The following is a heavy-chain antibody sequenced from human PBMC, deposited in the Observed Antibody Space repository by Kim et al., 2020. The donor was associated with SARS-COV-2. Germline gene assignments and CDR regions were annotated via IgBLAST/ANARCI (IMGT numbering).Heavy chain of an antibody. CDR1: GFTFSSYW. CDR3: AGTFIAVAGTQRIPVFDY. CDR2: IKQDGSEK. J-gene: IGHJ4*02. D-gene: IGHD6-19*01. V-gene: IGHV3-7*01. Sequence: GGSLRLSCAASGFTFSSYWMSWVRQAPGKGLEWVANIKQDGSEKYYVDSVKGRFTISRDNAKNSLYLQMNSLRAEDTAVYYCAGTFIAVAGTQRIPVFDYWGQGTLVTVSS.